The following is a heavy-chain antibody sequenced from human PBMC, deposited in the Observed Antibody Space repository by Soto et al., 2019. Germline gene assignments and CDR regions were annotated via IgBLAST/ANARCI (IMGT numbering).Heavy chain of an antibody. D-gene: IGHD3-22*01. CDR3: ARQFDSDTSGYYYAY. CDR2: IMPIFGSA. V-gene: IGHV1-69*13. J-gene: IGHJ4*02. Sequence: SVKVSCKASGGTFSRNTISWVRQAPGQGLEWMGGIMPIFGSANYAQKFQGRVTITADEYTRTVYMELSRLRSEDTAVYYCARQFDSDTSGYYYAYWGQGTLVTVSS. CDR1: GGTFSRNT.